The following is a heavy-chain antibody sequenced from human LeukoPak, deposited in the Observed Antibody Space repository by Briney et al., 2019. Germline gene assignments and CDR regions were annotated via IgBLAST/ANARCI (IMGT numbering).Heavy chain of an antibody. CDR2: IYYSGST. CDR1: GGSISSGGYY. J-gene: IGHJ4*02. CDR3: ARDSRYGEPSY. V-gene: IGHV4-31*03. D-gene: IGHD4-17*01. Sequence: PSQTLSLTCTVSGGSISSGGYYWSWIRQRPGKGLGWIVYIYYSGSTYYNPSLKRRVTISVDTSKTQFSLRLTSVTAADTAVYYCARDSRYGEPSYWGQGTLVTVSS.